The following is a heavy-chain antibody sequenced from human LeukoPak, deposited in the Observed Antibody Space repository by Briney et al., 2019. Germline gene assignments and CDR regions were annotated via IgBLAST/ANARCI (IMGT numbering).Heavy chain of an antibody. J-gene: IGHJ3*02. CDR3: ARSMKTGTTYAFYI. CDR1: GGSFSGYY. D-gene: IGHD1-1*01. Sequence: SETLSLTCAVYGGSFSGYYWSWIRQPPGKGLEWIGEINHSGSTNYNPSLKSRVTISVDTSKNQFSLKLSSVTAADTAVYYCARSMKTGTTYAFYIWGQGTMVTVSS. V-gene: IGHV4-34*01. CDR2: INHSGST.